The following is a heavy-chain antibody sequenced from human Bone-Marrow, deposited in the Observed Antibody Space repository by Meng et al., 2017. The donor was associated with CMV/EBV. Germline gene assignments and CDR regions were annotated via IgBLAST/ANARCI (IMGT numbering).Heavy chain of an antibody. Sequence: SVKVSCKASGGTFSSYAISWVRQATGQGLEWMGGINPIFGTANYAQKFQGRVTITTDESTSTAYMELGSLRSEDTAVYYCARVEGGSSGSCDYWGQGTLVTVSS. V-gene: IGHV1-69*05. CDR1: GGTFSSYA. D-gene: IGHD3-22*01. CDR2: INPIFGTA. CDR3: ARVEGGSSGSCDY. J-gene: IGHJ4*02.